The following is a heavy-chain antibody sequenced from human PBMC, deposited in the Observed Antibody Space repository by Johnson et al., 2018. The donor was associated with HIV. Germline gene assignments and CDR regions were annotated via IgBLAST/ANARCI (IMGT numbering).Heavy chain of an antibody. CDR1: SFTFSSYG. CDR2: INWNGGST. Sequence: LRLSCEASSFTFSSYGIHWVRQAPGRGLEWVSDINWNGGSTYYMASVKGRFTISRDNAENSLFLQMSSLRAEDTAVYYCAREIGGSYYRDAFDIWGQGRMVTVSS. V-gene: IGHV3-20*04. CDR3: AREIGGSYYRDAFDI. J-gene: IGHJ3*02. D-gene: IGHD1-26*01.